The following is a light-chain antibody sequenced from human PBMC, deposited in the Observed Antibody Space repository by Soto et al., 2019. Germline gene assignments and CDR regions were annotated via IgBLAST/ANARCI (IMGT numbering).Light chain of an antibody. CDR2: KAS. V-gene: IGKV1-5*03. CDR3: QQYNSYSET. Sequence: DIQMTQSPSTLSASVGDRVTITCRASQSISDWLAWYQQKPGKAPKLLIYKASSLESGVPSRFSGSGSGTEFTLTISRLQPDDFATYYCQQYNSYSETFGQGTKVEVK. CDR1: QSISDW. J-gene: IGKJ1*01.